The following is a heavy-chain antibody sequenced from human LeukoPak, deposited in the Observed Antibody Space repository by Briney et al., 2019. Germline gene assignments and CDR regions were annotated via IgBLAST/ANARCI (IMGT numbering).Heavy chain of an antibody. J-gene: IGHJ4*02. CDR1: GFTFSSYS. D-gene: IGHD5-24*01. CDR2: ISSSVGTI. CDR3: AREITPDY. V-gene: IGHV3-48*01. Sequence: LPGGSLRLSCAASGFTFSSYSMNWVHQAPGKGLEWVSYISSSVGTIYYADSVKGRFTISRDNAKNSLYLQMNSLRAEDTAMYYCAREITPDYWGQGTLVTVSS.